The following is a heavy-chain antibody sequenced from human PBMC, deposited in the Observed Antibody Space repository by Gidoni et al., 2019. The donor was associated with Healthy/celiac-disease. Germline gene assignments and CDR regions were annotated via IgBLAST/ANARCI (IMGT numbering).Heavy chain of an antibody. CDR2: IKQDGSEK. V-gene: IGHV3-7*03. CDR1: GFHFSSYW. Sequence: EVQLVESGGGLVQPGGSLRLSCPASGFHFSSYWTRWVRQAPGKGLEWVANIKQDGSEKYYVDSVKGRFTISRDNAKNSLYLQMNSLRAEDTAVYYCARVPSIAVWWFDPWGQGTLVTVSS. J-gene: IGHJ5*02. D-gene: IGHD6-19*01. CDR3: ARVPSIAVWWFDP.